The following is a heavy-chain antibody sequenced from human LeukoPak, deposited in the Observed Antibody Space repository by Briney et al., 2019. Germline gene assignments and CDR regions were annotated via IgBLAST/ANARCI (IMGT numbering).Heavy chain of an antibody. CDR1: GGSFSGYY. V-gene: IGHV4-34*01. CDR2: ISHSGST. Sequence: SETLSLTCAVYGGSFSGYYWSWIRQPPGKGLEWIGEISHSGSTNYNAPLKSRVTISVDTSKNQFSLKLSSVTAADTAVYYCAILRDGYNSLDYWGQGTLVTASS. J-gene: IGHJ4*02. D-gene: IGHD5-24*01. CDR3: AILRDGYNSLDY.